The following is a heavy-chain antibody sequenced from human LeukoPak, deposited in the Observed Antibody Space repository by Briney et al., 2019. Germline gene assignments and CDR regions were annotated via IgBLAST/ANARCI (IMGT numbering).Heavy chain of an antibody. CDR2: KYYSGNT. CDR1: GGSISGYY. V-gene: IGHV4-59*12. J-gene: IGHJ4*02. D-gene: IGHD3/OR15-3a*01. CDR3: ARDSGDWGAIDTSFDY. Sequence: SETLPLTCTVSGGSISGYYWSWIRQPPGKGLEWIGYKYYSGNTNYNPSLKSRVTISVDTSKNQFSLRLSSVTAADTAVYYWARDSGDWGAIDTSFDYWGQGTLVTVSS.